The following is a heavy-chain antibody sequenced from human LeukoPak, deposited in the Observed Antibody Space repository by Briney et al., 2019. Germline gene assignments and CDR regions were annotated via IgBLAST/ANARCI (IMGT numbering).Heavy chain of an antibody. CDR1: GFTFSSYA. D-gene: IGHD5-24*01. CDR2: ISYDGSNK. V-gene: IGHV3-30*04. Sequence: GRSLRLSCAASGFTFSSYAMHWVRQAPGKGLEWVAVISYDGSNKYYADSVKGRFTISRDSSKNTLYLQMNSLRAEDTAVYYCARDISPDGYNTVLDYWGQGTLVTVSS. CDR3: ARDISPDGYNTVLDY. J-gene: IGHJ4*02.